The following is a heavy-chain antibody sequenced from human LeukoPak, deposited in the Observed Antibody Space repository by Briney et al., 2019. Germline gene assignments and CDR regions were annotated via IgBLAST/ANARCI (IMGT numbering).Heavy chain of an antibody. D-gene: IGHD6-19*01. CDR2: ISSNGGST. V-gene: IGHV3-64*01. CDR3: ARAPASGWYGTNYFDY. J-gene: IGHJ4*02. Sequence: PGRSLRLSCAASGFTFSSYAMHWVRQAPGKGLEYVSAISSNGGSTYYANSVKGRFTISRDNSKNTLYLQMGGLRAEDMAVYYCARAPASGWYGTNYFDYWGQGTLVTVSS. CDR1: GFTFSSYA.